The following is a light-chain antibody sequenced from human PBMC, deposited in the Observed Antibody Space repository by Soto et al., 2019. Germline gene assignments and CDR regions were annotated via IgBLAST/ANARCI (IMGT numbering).Light chain of an antibody. J-gene: IGKJ3*01. V-gene: IGKV1-33*01. CDR1: QDITKY. Sequence: IQMTQSPSSLSASVGDSVTITCRASQDITKYLNWYQQKPGKVPELLIYDASNLQTGVPSRFSGSGSGTDFALTISSLQPEDIATYYCQQYDNLPTFGPGTKVEIK. CDR3: QQYDNLPT. CDR2: DAS.